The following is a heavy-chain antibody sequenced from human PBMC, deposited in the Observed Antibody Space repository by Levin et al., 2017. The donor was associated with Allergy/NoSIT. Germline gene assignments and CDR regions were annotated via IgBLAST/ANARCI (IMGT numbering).Heavy chain of an antibody. J-gene: IGHJ5*02. CDR1: GYTFTSYD. CDR3: ARTWRYNWNYGSVDP. V-gene: IGHV1-8*01. Sequence: ASVKVSCQASGYTFTSYDINWVRQATGQGLEWMGWMNPNSGNTGYAQKFQGRVTMTRNTSISTAYMELSSLRSEDTAVYYCARTWRYNWNYGSVDPWGQGTLVTVSS. D-gene: IGHD1-7*01. CDR2: MNPNSGNT.